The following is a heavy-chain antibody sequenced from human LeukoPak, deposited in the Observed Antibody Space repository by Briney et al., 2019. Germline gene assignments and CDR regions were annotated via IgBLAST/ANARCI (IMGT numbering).Heavy chain of an antibody. CDR3: AANSADYNTLGSSYKV. CDR1: GGSISSSSYY. CDR2: IYYSGST. V-gene: IGHV4-39*01. Sequence: PSETLSLTCTVSGGSISSSSYYWGWIRQPPGKGLEWIGSIYYSGSTYYNPSLKSRVTISVDTSKNQFSLKLNSVTAADTAVYYCAANSADYNTLGSSYKVWGQGTLVTVSS. J-gene: IGHJ4*02. D-gene: IGHD3-10*01.